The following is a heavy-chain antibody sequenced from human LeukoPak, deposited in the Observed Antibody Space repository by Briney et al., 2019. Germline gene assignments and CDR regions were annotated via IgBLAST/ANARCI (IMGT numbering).Heavy chain of an antibody. CDR2: IGTSSTTI. V-gene: IGHV3-48*01. CDR1: GFIFSSYT. D-gene: IGHD3-10*01. Sequence: GGSLRLSCAASGFIFSSYTMNWVRQPPGKGLEWVSNIGTSSTTIYYADSVKGRFTISRDNSKNTLYLQMNSLRAEDTAVYYCAKDSAVRGVISFDYWGQGTLVTVSS. CDR3: AKDSAVRGVISFDY. J-gene: IGHJ4*02.